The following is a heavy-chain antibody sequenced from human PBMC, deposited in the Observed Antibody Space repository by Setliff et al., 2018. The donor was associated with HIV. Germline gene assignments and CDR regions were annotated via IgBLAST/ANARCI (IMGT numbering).Heavy chain of an antibody. CDR2: IYSSGSI. Sequence: PSETLSLTCTVSGGSISSHCWSWIRQSPGKALEWIGYIYSSGSIIYNPSLQSRVSISMDASKNKFSLKVTSVTSADTAVYYCAKGAGFYGDYTFDYWGQGHLVTVSS. CDR1: GGSISSHC. V-gene: IGHV4-59*11. J-gene: IGHJ4*02. D-gene: IGHD4-17*01. CDR3: AKGAGFYGDYTFDY.